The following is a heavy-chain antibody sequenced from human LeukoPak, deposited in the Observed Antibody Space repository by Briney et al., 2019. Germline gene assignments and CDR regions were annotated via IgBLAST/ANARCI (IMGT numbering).Heavy chain of an antibody. J-gene: IGHJ4*02. CDR1: GYTFTGYY. V-gene: IGHV1-2*02. CDR2: INPNSGGT. Sequence: ASVKVSCKPSGYTFTGYYVHWVRQAPGQGLEWMGWINPNSGGTKYSPKFQARVTMTRDTSISTAYMELSGLTSDDTAVYYCARDAYAGFSSSWHEDHWGQGTLVTVSS. CDR3: ARDAYAGFSSSWHEDH. D-gene: IGHD2-2*01.